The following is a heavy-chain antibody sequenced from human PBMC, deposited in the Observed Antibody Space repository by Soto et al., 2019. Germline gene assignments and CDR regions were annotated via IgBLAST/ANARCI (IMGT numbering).Heavy chain of an antibody. CDR1: GFTFSSYG. J-gene: IGHJ6*02. D-gene: IGHD3-10*01. V-gene: IGHV3-30*18. CDR3: AKDRTYGSRSYRLYYYGLDV. Sequence: QLVESGGGVVQPGRSLRLSCAASGFTFSSYGMHWVRQAPGKGLEWVAVISYDGSNKYYADSVKGRFTISRDSSKNTLYLQMNSLRAEDTAVYYCAKDRTYGSRSYRLYYYGLDVWGQGTTVTVSS. CDR2: ISYDGSNK.